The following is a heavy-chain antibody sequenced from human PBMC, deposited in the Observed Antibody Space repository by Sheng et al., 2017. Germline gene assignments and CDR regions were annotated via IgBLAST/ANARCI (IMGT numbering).Heavy chain of an antibody. CDR1: LLHQQWLL. CDR2: IYHSGTT. Sequence: QVQLQESGPGLGEAFGDPVPHLRCLWLLHQQWLLLGLDPAAPREGLEWIGSIYHSGTTYYNPRPSESSHHIVDTSKNQFSLKLSSVTAADTAVYYCARESWGGGDRAFDIWGQGTMVTVSS. D-gene: IGHD2-21*01. CDR3: ARESWGGGDRAFDI. J-gene: IGHJ3*02. V-gene: IGHV4-38-2*02.